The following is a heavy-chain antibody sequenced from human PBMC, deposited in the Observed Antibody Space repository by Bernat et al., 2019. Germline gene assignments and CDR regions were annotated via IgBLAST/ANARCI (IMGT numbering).Heavy chain of an antibody. CDR1: GFTFSTYG. J-gene: IGHJ6*03. CDR2: IWGDGGKE. CDR3: ARTFDTYYMDV. Sequence: QVHLVESGGGVVQPGRSLRLSCAASGFTFSTYGMHWVRQAPGRGLEWMAVIWGDGGKEYYADSVKGRFTISRDKSKNTLYLQMNSLRADDTAIYYCARTFDTYYMDVWGKGTTVTVSS. V-gene: IGHV3-33*01.